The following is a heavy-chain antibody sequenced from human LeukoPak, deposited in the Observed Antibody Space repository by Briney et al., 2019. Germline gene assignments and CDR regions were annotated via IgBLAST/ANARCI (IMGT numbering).Heavy chain of an antibody. V-gene: IGHV3-53*01. J-gene: IGHJ4*02. D-gene: IGHD6-19*01. CDR1: GFTFSNYG. CDR2: IYSGGDT. Sequence: GGSLRLSCAASGFTFSNYGIHWVRQAPGKGLEWVSVIYSGGDTYYADSVKGRFTISRDNSKNTLYLQMNSLRAEDTAVYYCARDSSIAVAGGARNYWGQGTLVTVSS. CDR3: ARDSSIAVAGGARNY.